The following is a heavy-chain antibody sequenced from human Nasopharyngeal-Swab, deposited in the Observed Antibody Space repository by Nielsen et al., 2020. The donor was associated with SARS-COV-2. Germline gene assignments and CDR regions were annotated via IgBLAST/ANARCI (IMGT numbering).Heavy chain of an antibody. V-gene: IGHV1-24*01. CDR2: FDPEDGET. Sequence: ASVKVSCKVSGYTLTELSMHWVRQAPGKGLEWMGGFDPEDGETIYAQKFQGRVTMTTDTSTSTAYMELRSLRSDDTAVYYCARGHYDYIWGSYRTLDVWGQGTTVTVSS. J-gene: IGHJ6*02. CDR3: ARGHYDYIWGSYRTLDV. D-gene: IGHD3-16*02. CDR1: GYTLTELS.